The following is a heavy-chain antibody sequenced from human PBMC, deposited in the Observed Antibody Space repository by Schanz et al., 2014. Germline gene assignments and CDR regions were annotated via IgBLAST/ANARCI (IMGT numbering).Heavy chain of an antibody. J-gene: IGHJ4*02. CDR3: ARRASCSRIGCPFDS. V-gene: IGHV3-30-3*01. D-gene: IGHD2-2*01. CDR2: ISYDGRNK. CDR1: GFTFSSYA. Sequence: QVQLLQFGGGVVQPGRSLRLSCAASGFTFSSYAMHWVRQAPGKGLEWVAVISYDGRNKYYADSVKGRFTISRDNSKNTLYLQMNSLKTEDTAMYYCARRASCSRIGCPFDSWGQGTLVTVSS.